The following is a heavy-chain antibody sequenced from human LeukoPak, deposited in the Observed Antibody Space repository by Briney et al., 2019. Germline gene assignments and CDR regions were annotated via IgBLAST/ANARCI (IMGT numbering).Heavy chain of an antibody. D-gene: IGHD3-16*01. CDR2: TSYDGTNK. V-gene: IGHV3-30-3*01. CDR1: GFTFSSYA. CDR3: ARELWGSSFDY. J-gene: IGHJ4*02. Sequence: GSLRLSCAASGFTFSSYAMHWVRQAPGEGLEWVALTSYDGTNKYYVDSVKGRFTISRDNSKNTLFLQMNSLRADDTAVYYCARELWGSSFDYWGQGTLVTVSS.